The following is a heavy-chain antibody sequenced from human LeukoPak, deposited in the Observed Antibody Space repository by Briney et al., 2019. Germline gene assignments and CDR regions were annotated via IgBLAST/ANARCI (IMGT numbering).Heavy chain of an antibody. V-gene: IGHV1-69*06. J-gene: IGHJ4*02. CDR2: ILPIFGTA. Sequence: ASVKVSCKASGGSFTNNAISWVRQAPGQGPEWMGRILPIFGTAEYAERFQGRLTLTADKSTTTAYIELTSLKIEDTALYFCTRGKGFVGHFDFWGQGTLVTVSS. CDR1: GGSFTNNA. CDR3: TRGKGFVGHFDF. D-gene: IGHD3-3*01.